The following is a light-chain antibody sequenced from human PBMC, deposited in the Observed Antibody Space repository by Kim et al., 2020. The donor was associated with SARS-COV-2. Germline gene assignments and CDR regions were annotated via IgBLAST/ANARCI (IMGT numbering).Light chain of an antibody. J-gene: IGLJ1*01. CDR1: SDDVGGSTY. CDR3: CSYAGSYTNV. Sequence: GPSGTSSCTGTSDDVGGSTYGSWYQQHTRKATNLMIYDVSQRPSGVPDRFSGSKSGNTASLTISGLQAEDEADYYCCSYAGSYTNVFGTGTKVTVL. CDR2: DVS. V-gene: IGLV2-11*01.